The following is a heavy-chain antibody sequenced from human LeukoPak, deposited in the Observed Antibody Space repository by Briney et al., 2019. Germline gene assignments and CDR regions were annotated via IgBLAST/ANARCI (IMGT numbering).Heavy chain of an antibody. J-gene: IGHJ4*02. D-gene: IGHD6-6*01. CDR2: IYYSGRT. Sequence: SETLSLTCTVSGGSVSSGSYFWGWIRQPPGKGREWIGIIYYSGRTYFNPSLKSRVTISVDTSKNQFSLKLSSVTAADTAVYYCARRAYGSSSFDYWGQGTLVTVSS. CDR1: GGSVSSGSYF. CDR3: ARRAYGSSSFDY. V-gene: IGHV4-39*01.